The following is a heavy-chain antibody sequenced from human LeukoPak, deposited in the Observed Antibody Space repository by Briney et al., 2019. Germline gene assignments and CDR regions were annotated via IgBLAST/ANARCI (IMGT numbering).Heavy chain of an antibody. Sequence: GGSLRLSCAASGFTFSNYAMNWVRQAPGKGLEWVSAISGSGVSTYHADSVKGRFTISRDNSKNTVYPQMNSLRAEDTAVYYCVKAGGLSAYYLDYWGLGSLVTVSS. CDR2: ISGSGVST. CDR1: GFTFSNYA. V-gene: IGHV3-23*01. CDR3: VKAGGLSAYYLDY. J-gene: IGHJ4*02. D-gene: IGHD3-16*02.